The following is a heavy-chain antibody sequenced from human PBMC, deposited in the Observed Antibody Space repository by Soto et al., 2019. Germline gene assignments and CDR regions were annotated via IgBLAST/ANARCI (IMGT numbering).Heavy chain of an antibody. J-gene: IGHJ5*02. V-gene: IGHV4-31*03. CDR2: IYYSGST. CDR3: ARVGYSYGGWFDP. D-gene: IGHD5-18*01. Sequence: SETLSLTCTVSGGSISSGGYYWSWIRQHPGKGLEWIGYIYYSGSTYYNPSLKSRVTISVDTSKNQFSLKLSSVTAADTAVYYCARVGYSYGGWFDPWGQGTLVTVSS. CDR1: GGSISSGGYY.